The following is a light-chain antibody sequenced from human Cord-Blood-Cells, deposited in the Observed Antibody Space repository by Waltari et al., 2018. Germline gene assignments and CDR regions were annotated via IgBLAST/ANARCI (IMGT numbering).Light chain of an antibody. CDR1: VLAKKY. J-gene: IGLJ1*01. Sequence: SYELTQPSSVSVSPGQTARITCSGDVLAKKYARWFQQKPGQAPVLVIYKDSERPSGIPERFSGSSSGTTVTLTISGAQVEDEADYYCYSAADNNLVFGTGTNVTVL. V-gene: IGLV3-27*01. CDR2: KDS. CDR3: YSAADNNLV.